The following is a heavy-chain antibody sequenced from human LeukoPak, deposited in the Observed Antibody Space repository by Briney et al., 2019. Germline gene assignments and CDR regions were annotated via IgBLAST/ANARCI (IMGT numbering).Heavy chain of an antibody. J-gene: IGHJ5*02. CDR1: GFTFSGYY. D-gene: IGHD3-16*01. CDR2: ISSSGTTI. Sequence: GGSLSLSCAASGFTFSGYYMNWIRQAPGKGLGGVSYISSSGTTIYYADSVKGRFTFSRDNAKNSLYLQMNSLRVEDTAVYYCARGDLVRSFDPWGQGTLVTVSS. V-gene: IGHV3-11*01. CDR3: ARGDLVRSFDP.